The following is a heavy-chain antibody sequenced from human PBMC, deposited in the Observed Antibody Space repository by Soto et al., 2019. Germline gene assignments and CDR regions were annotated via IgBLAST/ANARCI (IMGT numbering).Heavy chain of an antibody. CDR3: ARFQGYDILTGYYGDV. D-gene: IGHD3-9*01. Sequence: PGVSLRLSCSASGFTFSSYEMNWVRQAPGKGLEWVSYISSSGSTIYYADSVKGRFTISRDNAKNSLYLQMNSLRAEDTAVYYCARFQGYDILTGYYGDVWGQGTTVTVSS. J-gene: IGHJ6*02. V-gene: IGHV3-48*03. CDR2: ISSSGSTI. CDR1: GFTFSSYE.